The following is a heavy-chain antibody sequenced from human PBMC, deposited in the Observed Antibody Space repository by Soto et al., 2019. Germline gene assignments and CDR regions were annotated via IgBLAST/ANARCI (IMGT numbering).Heavy chain of an antibody. CDR1: GGTFSSYA. CDR2: SIPIFGTA. J-gene: IGHJ5*02. Sequence: QVQLVQSGAEVKKPGSSVKVSCKASGGTFSSYAISWVRQAPGQGLEWMGGSIPIFGTANYAQKFQGRVTITADDSTSTAYMERSSQRSEDPGRYYHAPVGSGDWFDPWGQGTLVTVSS. V-gene: IGHV1-69*12. D-gene: IGHD1-26*01. CDR3: APVGSGDWFDP.